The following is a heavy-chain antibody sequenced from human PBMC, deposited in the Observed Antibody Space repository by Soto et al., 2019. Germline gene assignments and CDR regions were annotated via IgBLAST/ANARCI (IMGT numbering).Heavy chain of an antibody. CDR2: IYYSGST. V-gene: IGHV4-30-4*01. Sequence: SETLSLTCTVSGGPISSGDYYWSWIRQPPGKGLEWIGYIYYSGSTYYNPSLKSRVTISVDTSKNQFSLKLSSVTAADTAVYYCARAPDDYFDYWGQGTLVTVSS. CDR3: ARAPDDYFDY. J-gene: IGHJ4*02. CDR1: GGPISSGDYY.